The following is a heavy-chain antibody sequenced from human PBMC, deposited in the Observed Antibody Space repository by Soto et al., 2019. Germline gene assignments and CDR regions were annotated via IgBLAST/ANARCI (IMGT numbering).Heavy chain of an antibody. CDR2: IIPLLDIT. CDR1: GGTFSNDI. CDR3: VRDSPIGSTYSGYDGIDS. Sequence: QVQLVQSGAEVKKPGSSVKVSCKASGGTFSNDIITWVRQAPGQGLEWMGRIIPLLDITNYAQKFQGRVTITADKCTMTAYMEVNSLRSEDTGVYYCVRDSPIGSTYSGYDGIDSWGQGTLVTVSS. J-gene: IGHJ4*02. V-gene: IGHV1-69*08. D-gene: IGHD5-12*01.